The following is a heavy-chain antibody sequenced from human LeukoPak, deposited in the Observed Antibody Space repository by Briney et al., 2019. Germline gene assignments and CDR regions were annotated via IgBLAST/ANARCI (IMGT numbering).Heavy chain of an antibody. V-gene: IGHV1-69*05. J-gene: IGHJ5*02. Sequence: SVKVSCKASGGTFSSYAISWVRQAPGQGLEWMGGIIPIFGTANYAQKFQGRVTITTDESTSTAYMELSSLRSEDTAVYYCAIERDGYNGGVGDRGGNWFDPWGQGTLVTVSS. CDR2: IIPIFGTA. CDR1: GGTFSSYA. D-gene: IGHD5-24*01. CDR3: AIERDGYNGGVGDRGGNWFDP.